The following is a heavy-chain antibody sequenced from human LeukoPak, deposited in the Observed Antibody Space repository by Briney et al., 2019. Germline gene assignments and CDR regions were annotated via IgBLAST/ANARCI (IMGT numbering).Heavy chain of an antibody. V-gene: IGHV3-23*01. CDR3: AKGINYYDSSGLDY. J-gene: IGHJ4*02. D-gene: IGHD3-22*01. CDR1: GFIFSDYG. CDR2: ISASGVSI. Sequence: GGSLRLSCAASGFIFSDYGMSWVRQAPGKGLEWVSGISASGVSIYYSDSVKGRFTISRDNAKNSLYLQMNSLRAEDTAVYYCAKGINYYDSSGLDYWGQGTLVTVSS.